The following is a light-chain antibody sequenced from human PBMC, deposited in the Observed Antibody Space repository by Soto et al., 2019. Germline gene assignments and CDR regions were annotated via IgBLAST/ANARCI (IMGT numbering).Light chain of an antibody. CDR2: GVT. J-gene: IGLJ1*01. CDR1: SRDVGGYNY. Sequence: QCALTQPASVCGSPGQSITISCTGTSRDVGGYNYVSWYQQYPGKAPKLMIYGVTNRPSGVSNRFSGSKTGNTASLTISGLQAEDEAYYYCFSHRGGDSHVFGTGTKVTVL. V-gene: IGLV2-14*01. CDR3: FSHRGGDSHV.